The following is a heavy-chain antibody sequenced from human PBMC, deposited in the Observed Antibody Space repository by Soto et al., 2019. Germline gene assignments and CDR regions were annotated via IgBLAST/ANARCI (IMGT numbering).Heavy chain of an antibody. CDR3: STDSYTTMIVVRFDY. J-gene: IGHJ4*01. CDR1: GLSFSNAG. D-gene: IGHD3-22*01. CDR2: IKSKGHGPTT. V-gene: IGHV3-15*07. Sequence: PVRSRRLSGAASGLSFSNAGINWVRKTKRKGLEWVGRIKSKGHGPTTDFAAPVRGRFAITRDYSRNMVYMQMNSLNTEDTAVYYCSTDSYTTMIVVRFDYWGHGTLVTVSS.